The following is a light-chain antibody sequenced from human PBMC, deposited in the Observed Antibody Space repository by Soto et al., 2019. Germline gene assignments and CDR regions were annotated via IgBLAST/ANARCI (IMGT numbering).Light chain of an antibody. Sequence: DIQMTQSPSTLSASVGDRVTITCRASQSISSWLAWYQQKPGKAPTLLIYDASSSESGVPSRFSGSGSGTEFTLTISSLQPDDFATSYCQKYNRYRTFGQGTKVEIK. J-gene: IGKJ1*01. CDR3: QKYNRYRT. CDR1: QSISSW. CDR2: DAS. V-gene: IGKV1-5*01.